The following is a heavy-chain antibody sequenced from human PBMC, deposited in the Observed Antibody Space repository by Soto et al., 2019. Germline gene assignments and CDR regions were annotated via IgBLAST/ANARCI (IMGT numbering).Heavy chain of an antibody. CDR3: ASHSSSWYGGENPFDY. Sequence: SETLSLTYTVSGGSISSYYWSWIRQPPGKGLEWIGYIYYSGSTNYNPSLKSRVTISVDTSKNQFSLKLSSVTAADTAVYYCASHSSSWYGGENPFDYWGQGTLVTVSS. CDR1: GGSISSYY. CDR2: IYYSGST. D-gene: IGHD6-13*01. V-gene: IGHV4-59*08. J-gene: IGHJ4*02.